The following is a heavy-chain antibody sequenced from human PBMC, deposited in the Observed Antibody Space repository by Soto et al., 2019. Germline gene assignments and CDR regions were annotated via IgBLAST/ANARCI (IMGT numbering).Heavy chain of an antibody. Sequence: SETLSLTCTVSGGSISSYYWSWIRQPPGKGLEWIGYIYYSGGTNYNPSLKSRVTISVDTSKNQFSLKLTSVTAADTAVYFCTRGGIYYYDSSGYYDYWGQGALVTVSS. V-gene: IGHV4-59*01. J-gene: IGHJ4*02. CDR3: TRGGIYYYDSSGYYDY. CDR1: GGSISSYY. D-gene: IGHD3-22*01. CDR2: IYYSGGT.